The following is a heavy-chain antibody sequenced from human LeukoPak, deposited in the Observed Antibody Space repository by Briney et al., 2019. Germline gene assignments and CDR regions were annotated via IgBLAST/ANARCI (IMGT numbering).Heavy chain of an antibody. CDR3: TKGETAVTSYLHF. CDR1: GFTFSSYS. D-gene: IGHD4-17*01. Sequence: PGGSLRLSCAASGFTFSSYSMNWVRQAPGKGREWVSFISTSSSTIYYAESVRGRFTISRDNAKNSLYLQMNSLRDDDTAVYYCTKGETAVTSYLHFWGQGTLVTVSS. V-gene: IGHV3-48*02. CDR2: ISTSSSTI. J-gene: IGHJ4*02.